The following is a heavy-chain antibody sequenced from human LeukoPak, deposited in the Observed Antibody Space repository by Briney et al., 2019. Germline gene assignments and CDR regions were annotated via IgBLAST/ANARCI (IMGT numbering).Heavy chain of an antibody. D-gene: IGHD2-21*02. V-gene: IGHV1-2*06. Sequence: ASVKVSCKASGYTFTSYYMHWVRQAPGQGLEWMGRINPNSGDTNYAQKFQGRVTMTRDTSISTAYMELSRLRSGDTAVYYCARDYCGGDCFPDYWGQGTLVTVSS. CDR1: GYTFTSYY. J-gene: IGHJ4*02. CDR2: INPNSGDT. CDR3: ARDYCGGDCFPDY.